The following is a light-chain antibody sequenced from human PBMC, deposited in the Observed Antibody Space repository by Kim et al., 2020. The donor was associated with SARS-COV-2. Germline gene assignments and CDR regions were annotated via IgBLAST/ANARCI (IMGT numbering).Light chain of an antibody. CDR3: QQYGDWPYV. CDR1: QNIGIN. V-gene: IGKV3-15*01. J-gene: IGKJ2*01. Sequence: ETMMTQSPAALSVSPGERATLSCRASQNIGINVAWYQQKPGQAPRLLVYGASSRATDISGRFSGSGSGTDFTLTISSLQSEDLAVYYCQQYGDWPYVFGQGTKLEIK. CDR2: GAS.